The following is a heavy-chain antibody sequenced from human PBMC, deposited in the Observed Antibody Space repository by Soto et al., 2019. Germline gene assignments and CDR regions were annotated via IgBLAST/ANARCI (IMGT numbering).Heavy chain of an antibody. J-gene: IGHJ6*02. Sequence: GGSLRLSCAASGFTFSGYSMNWVRQAPGKGLEWVSYISSSSSTIYYADSVKGRFTISRDNAKNSLYLQMNSLRDEDTAVYYCAREEGSSSWYVSHYYYGMDVWGQGTTVTVSS. CDR2: ISSSSSTI. CDR3: AREEGSSSWYVSHYYYGMDV. CDR1: GFTFSGYS. V-gene: IGHV3-48*02. D-gene: IGHD6-13*01.